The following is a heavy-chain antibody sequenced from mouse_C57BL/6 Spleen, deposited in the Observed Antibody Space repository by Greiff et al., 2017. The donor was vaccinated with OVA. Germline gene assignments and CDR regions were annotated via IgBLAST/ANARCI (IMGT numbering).Heavy chain of an antibody. J-gene: IGHJ3*01. CDR1: GYTFTSYG. V-gene: IGHV1-81*01. D-gene: IGHD1-1*01. CDR3: ARDDYGSSSWFAY. CDR2: IYPRSGNT. Sequence: QVQLKQSGAELARPGASVKLSCKASGYTFTSYGISWVKQRTGQGLEWIGEIYPRSGNTYYNEKFKGKATLTADKSSSTAYMELRSLTSEDSAVYFCARDDYGSSSWFAYWGQGTLVTVSA.